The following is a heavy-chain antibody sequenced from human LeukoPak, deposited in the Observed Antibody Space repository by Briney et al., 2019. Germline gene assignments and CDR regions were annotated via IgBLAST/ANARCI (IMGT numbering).Heavy chain of an antibody. Sequence: GGSLRLSCAASGFTFSSYVMGWVRQAPGEGLEWVSSISGSGGSSYYADPSEGRFTISRDNSKNTLYLQMNSLRAEYTAVYYCAKGPIAGTRWFDPWGQGTLVTVSS. CDR1: GFTFSSYV. V-gene: IGHV3-23*01. J-gene: IGHJ5*02. D-gene: IGHD6-13*01. CDR2: ISGSGGSS. CDR3: AKGPIAGTRWFDP.